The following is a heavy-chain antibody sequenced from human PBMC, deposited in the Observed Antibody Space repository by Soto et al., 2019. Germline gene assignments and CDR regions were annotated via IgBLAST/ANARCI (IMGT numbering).Heavy chain of an antibody. V-gene: IGHV3-74*01. CDR3: ARVSSSGWYGNSGFDY. CDR2: INSDGSST. Sequence: GGSLRLSCAASGFTFSSYGMHWVRQAPGKGLVWVSRINSDGSSTSYADSVMGRFTISRDNAKNTLYLQMNSLRAEDTAVYYCARVSSSGWYGNSGFDYCGQGTLLTVSS. CDR1: GFTFSSYG. D-gene: IGHD6-19*01. J-gene: IGHJ4*02.